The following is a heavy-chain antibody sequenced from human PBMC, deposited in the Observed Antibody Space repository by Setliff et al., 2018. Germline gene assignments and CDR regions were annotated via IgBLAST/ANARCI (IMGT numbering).Heavy chain of an antibody. J-gene: IGHJ6*03. CDR1: GYSFTSYW. Sequence: PGESLKISCKGSGYSFTSYWISWVRQMPGKGLEWMGRIDPSDSYTNYSPSFQGHVTISGDKSISTAYLQWSSLKASDTAMYYCARIRRDIVVVVGATPDYYDYMDGWGKGTTVTVSS. D-gene: IGHD2-15*01. CDR2: IDPSDSYT. V-gene: IGHV5-10-1*01. CDR3: ARIRRDIVVVVGATPDYYDYMDG.